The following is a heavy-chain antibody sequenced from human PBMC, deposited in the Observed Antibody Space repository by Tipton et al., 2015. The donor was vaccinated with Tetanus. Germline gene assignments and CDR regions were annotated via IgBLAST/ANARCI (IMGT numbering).Heavy chain of an antibody. V-gene: IGHV4-59*01. D-gene: IGHD2/OR15-2a*01. CDR1: GGSISSFY. CDR3: ARERIEAFSYLGLDV. J-gene: IGHJ6*02. Sequence: TLSLTCTVSGGSISSFYWYWIRQPPGKGLEWIAYIYQNGDANYNPSLQSRVTISVDTSKNQFSLQLAFVTAADTAIYYCARERIEAFSYLGLDVWCPATTVTVSS. CDR2: IYQNGDA.